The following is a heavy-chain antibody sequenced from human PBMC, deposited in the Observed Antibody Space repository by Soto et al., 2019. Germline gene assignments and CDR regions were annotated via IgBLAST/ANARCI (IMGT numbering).Heavy chain of an antibody. V-gene: IGHV4-4*02. D-gene: IGHD2-2*02. CDR3: ALRADAAILTYFTY. CDR2: VYHSGFT. CDR1: GVSISSTDW. Sequence: QVQLQESGPGLVKPSGTLSLTCAVSGVSISSTDWWSWVRHPPGKRLEWIGDVYHSGFTTYNPSLRSRLTMSVYKSKNHFSLRLRSVTAADTAVYYCALRADAAILTYFTYWGKGVLVTVSS. J-gene: IGHJ4*02.